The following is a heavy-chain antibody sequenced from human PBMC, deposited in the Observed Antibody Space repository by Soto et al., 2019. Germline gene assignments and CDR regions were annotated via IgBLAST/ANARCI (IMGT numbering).Heavy chain of an antibody. CDR3: AKEYCGGGSCYPLD. V-gene: IGHV3-23*01. CDR2: ISGGGGST. Sequence: EVQLLESGGGLVQPGGSLRLSCVASGFSLNSYVMGWVRQAPGKGLEWVSGISGGGGSTYYADSVKGRFTISRDNSKNTVYLQMSSLRADDPAVYYCAKEYCGGGSCYPLDWGQGTLVTVSS. J-gene: IGHJ4*02. CDR1: GFSLNSYV. D-gene: IGHD2-15*01.